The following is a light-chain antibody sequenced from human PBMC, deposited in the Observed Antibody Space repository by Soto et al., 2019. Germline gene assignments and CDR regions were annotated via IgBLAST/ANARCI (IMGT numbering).Light chain of an antibody. CDR2: GAS. V-gene: IGKV3-15*01. CDR1: QSVSSN. Sequence: KVMKQSAATLSVSPGERATLSCRASQSVSSNLAWYQQKPGQAPRLLIYGASTRATDVPARFSGSGSGTEFTLTISSLQSEDFAVYYCQQYNNWPETFGQGTMVDI. CDR3: QQYNNWPET. J-gene: IGKJ1*01.